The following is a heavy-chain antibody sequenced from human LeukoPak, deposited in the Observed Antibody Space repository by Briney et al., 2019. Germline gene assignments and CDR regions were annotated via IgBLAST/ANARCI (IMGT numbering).Heavy chain of an antibody. V-gene: IGHV1-18*01. CDR1: GYTFTSYG. D-gene: IGHD3-3*01. CDR3: ARGQYDFWSGYYRLGDY. J-gene: IGHJ4*02. CDR2: ISAYNGNT. Sequence: ASVKVSCKASGYTFTSYGISWVRQAPGQGLEWMGWISAYNGNTNYAQKLQGRVTMTTDTSTSTAYMELRSLRSDDTAVYYCARGQYDFWSGYYRLGDYWGQGTLVTVSS.